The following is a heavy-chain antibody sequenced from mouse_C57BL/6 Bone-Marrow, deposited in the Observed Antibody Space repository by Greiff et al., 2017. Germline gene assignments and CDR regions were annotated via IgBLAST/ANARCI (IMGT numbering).Heavy chain of an antibody. V-gene: IGHV1-5*01. CDR1: GYTFTSYW. CDR2: IYPGNSDT. J-gene: IGHJ4*01. D-gene: IGHD3-3*01. Sequence: VQLQQSGTVLARPGASVKMSCKTSGYTFTSYWMHWVKQRPGQGLEWIGAIYPGNSDTSYNQKFKGKAKLTAVTSASTAYMELSSLTNEDSAVYYCTRTGVCRGDYWGQGTSVTVSS. CDR3: TRTGVCRGDY.